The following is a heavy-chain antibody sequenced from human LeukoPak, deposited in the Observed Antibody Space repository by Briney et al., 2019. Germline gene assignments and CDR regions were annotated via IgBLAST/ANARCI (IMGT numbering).Heavy chain of an antibody. CDR3: ARASRLGGGRGGSCWWIDL. Sequence: PGPSLRLSCAASGFTFSAYGMHWDRQPPGKGLEWVAALWNDGSNRNYADSVKGRFTISRDNSKSVLNLQMNNLGVEDVATYFCARASRLGGGRGGSCWWIDLWGHGTLVTVSS. CDR2: LWNDGSNR. CDR1: GFTFSAYG. J-gene: IGHJ5*02. V-gene: IGHV3-33*01. D-gene: IGHD2-15*01.